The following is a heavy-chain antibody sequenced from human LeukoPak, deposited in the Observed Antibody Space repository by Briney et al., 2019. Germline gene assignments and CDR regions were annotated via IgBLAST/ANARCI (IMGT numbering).Heavy chain of an antibody. CDR3: VSHSDPLTGYSFDY. CDR2: IYDNGDT. J-gene: IGHJ4*02. D-gene: IGHD3-9*01. Sequence: GGSLRLSCAASGFTVTSNYMTWVRQAPGKGLEWVSIIYDNGDTYYADSVKGRFTVTRDSSKNTVSLEMNSLRVDDTAVYYCVSHSDPLTGYSFDYWGQGTLVTVSS. CDR1: GFTVTSNY. V-gene: IGHV3-53*01.